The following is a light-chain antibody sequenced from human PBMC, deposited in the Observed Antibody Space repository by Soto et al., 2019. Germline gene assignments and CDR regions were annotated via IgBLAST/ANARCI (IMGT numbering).Light chain of an antibody. CDR1: QSISSS. J-gene: IGKJ2*01. Sequence: DIQMTQSPSSLSASVGDRVTITCRASQSISSSLNWYQQKPGKAPKLLIYAASSLQSGVPSRFSGSGSGTDFTLTISSLKTQDFATYDCQQSYCTLYTFGQGTKLEIK. CDR2: AAS. CDR3: QQSYCTLYT. V-gene: IGKV1-39*01.